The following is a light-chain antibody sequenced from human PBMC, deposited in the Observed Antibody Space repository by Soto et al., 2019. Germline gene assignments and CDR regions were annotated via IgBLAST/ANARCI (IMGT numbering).Light chain of an antibody. CDR1: QGLSRW. Sequence: DIQKTQSPSALCASVEDRVTITCRASQGLSRWLAWYQQKPEEAPKTXIYAASRLASGVPSRFSGSGAWTDCALTISSLQPEDVETYCCPQYNSYPITFGQGTRLEIK. J-gene: IGKJ5*01. CDR2: AAS. V-gene: IGKV1D-16*01. CDR3: PQYNSYPIT.